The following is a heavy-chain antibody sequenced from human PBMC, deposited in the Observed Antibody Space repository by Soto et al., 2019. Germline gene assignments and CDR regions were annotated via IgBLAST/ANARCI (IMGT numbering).Heavy chain of an antibody. J-gene: IGHJ4*02. V-gene: IGHV3-53*02. CDR2: IYSGGST. D-gene: IGHD3-22*01. CDR1: GFTVSSNY. Sequence: EVQLVETGGGLIQPGGSLRLSCAASGFTVSSNYMSWVRQAPGKGLEWVSVIYSGGSTYYADSVKGRFTISRDNSKNTLYLQMNSLRAEDTDVYYCASGSSGYYHNYFDYWGQGTLVTVSS. CDR3: ASGSSGYYHNYFDY.